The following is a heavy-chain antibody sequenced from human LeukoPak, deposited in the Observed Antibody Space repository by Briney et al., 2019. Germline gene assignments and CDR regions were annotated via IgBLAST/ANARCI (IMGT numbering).Heavy chain of an antibody. CDR1: GFTFSSYA. D-gene: IGHD2-15*01. CDR3: ARDAFYCSGGSCYGNNYYMDV. V-gene: IGHV3-30*10. Sequence: PGGSLRLSCAASGFTFSSYAMHWVRQAPGKGLEWVAVISYDGSNKYYTDSVKGRFTISRDNSKNTLYLQMNSLRAEDTAVYYCARDAFYCSGGSCYGNNYYMDVWGKGTTVTVSS. CDR2: ISYDGSNK. J-gene: IGHJ6*03.